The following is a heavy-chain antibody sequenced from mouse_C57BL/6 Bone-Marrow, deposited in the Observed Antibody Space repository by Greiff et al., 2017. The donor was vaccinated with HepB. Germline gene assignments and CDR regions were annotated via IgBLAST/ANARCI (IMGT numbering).Heavy chain of an antibody. V-gene: IGHV1-55*01. CDR2: IYPGSGST. Sequence: QVHVKQPGAELVKPGASVKMSCKASGYTFTSYWITWVKQRPGQGLEWIGDIYPGSGSTNYNEKFKSKATLTVDTSSSTAYMQLSSLTSEDSAVYYCGIYYDYDGAWFAYWGQGTLVTVSA. CDR3: GIYYDYDGAWFAY. J-gene: IGHJ3*01. CDR1: GYTFTSYW. D-gene: IGHD2-4*01.